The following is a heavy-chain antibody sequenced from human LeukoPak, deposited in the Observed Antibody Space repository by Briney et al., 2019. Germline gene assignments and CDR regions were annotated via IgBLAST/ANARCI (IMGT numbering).Heavy chain of an antibody. CDR1: GGSISSSSYY. D-gene: IGHD3-16*01. CDR3: AQGGFDAFDI. J-gene: IGHJ3*02. V-gene: IGHV4-39*07. CDR2: IYYSGST. Sequence: SETLSLTCTVSGGSISSSSYYWGWIRQPPGKGLEWIGSIYYSGSTYYNPSLKSRVTISVDTSKNQFSLKLSSVTAADTAVYYCAQGGFDAFDIWGQGTMVTVSS.